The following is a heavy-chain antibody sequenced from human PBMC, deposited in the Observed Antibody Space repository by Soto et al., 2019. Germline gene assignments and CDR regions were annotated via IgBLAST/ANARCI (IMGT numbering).Heavy chain of an antibody. CDR1: GFTFGDYA. J-gene: IGHJ6*02. CDR3: TRDNDGYYYYGMDV. V-gene: IGHV3-49*04. CDR2: IRSKAYGGTT. Sequence: EVQLVESGGGLVQPGRSLRLSCTASGFTFGDYAMSWVRQAPGKGLEWVGFIRSKAYGGTTEYAASVKGRFTISRDDSKSIAYLQMNSLKTEDTAVYYCTRDNDGYYYYGMDVWGQGTTVTVSS. D-gene: IGHD2-8*01.